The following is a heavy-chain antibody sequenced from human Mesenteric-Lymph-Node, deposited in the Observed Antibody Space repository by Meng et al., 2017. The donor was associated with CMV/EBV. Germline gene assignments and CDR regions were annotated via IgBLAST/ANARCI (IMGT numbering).Heavy chain of an antibody. Sequence: GESLKISCAASGFTFSFYEMNWARQAPGKGLEWVSFISRSGTAIFYADSVKGRFTISRDNAKNSLYLQMNSLRAEDTAVYYCARAGAAAGYYFDYWGQGTLVTVSS. J-gene: IGHJ4*02. CDR3: ARAGAAAGYYFDY. CDR2: ISRSGTAI. CDR1: GFTFSFYE. D-gene: IGHD6-13*01. V-gene: IGHV3-48*03.